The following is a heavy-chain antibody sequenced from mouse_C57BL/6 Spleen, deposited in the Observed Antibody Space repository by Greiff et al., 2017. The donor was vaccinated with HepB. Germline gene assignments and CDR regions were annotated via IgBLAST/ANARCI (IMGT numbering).Heavy chain of an antibody. CDR2: IYPGSGNT. V-gene: IGHV1-76*01. CDR3: ARDSWYFDV. Sequence: QVHVKQSGAEMVRPGASVKLSCKASGYTFTDYYINWVKQRPGQGLEWIARIYPGSGNTYYNEKFKGKATLTAEKSSSTAYMQLSSLTSEDSAVYFCARDSWYFDVWGTGTTVTVSS. J-gene: IGHJ1*03. CDR1: GYTFTDYY.